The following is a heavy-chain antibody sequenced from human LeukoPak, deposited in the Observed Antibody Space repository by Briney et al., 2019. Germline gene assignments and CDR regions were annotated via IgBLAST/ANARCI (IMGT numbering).Heavy chain of an antibody. V-gene: IGHV3-53*01. CDR3: AREGGYYDILTGYYRPDAFDI. J-gene: IGHJ3*02. D-gene: IGHD3-9*01. CDR1: GFTFSSYG. Sequence: PGGSLRLSCAASGFTFSSYGMHWVRQAPGKGLEWVSVIYSGGSTYYADSVKGRFTISRDNSKNTLYLQMNSLRAEDTAVYYCAREGGYYDILTGYYRPDAFDIWGQGTMVTVSS. CDR2: IYSGGST.